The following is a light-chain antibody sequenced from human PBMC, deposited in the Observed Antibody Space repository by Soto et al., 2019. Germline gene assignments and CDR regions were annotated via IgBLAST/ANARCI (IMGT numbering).Light chain of an antibody. CDR1: QSFTSTY. J-gene: IGKJ4*01. CDR3: QQYGSSLT. CDR2: GAS. V-gene: IGKV3-20*01. Sequence: EIVLTQSPGTLSLSPGKGATLAGRAGQSFTSTYFAWYQQKPGQAPRLLIYGASSRATGIPDRFSGSGTGTDFTLTISRLEREEFAVYYCQQYGSSLTLGGGTKVEIK.